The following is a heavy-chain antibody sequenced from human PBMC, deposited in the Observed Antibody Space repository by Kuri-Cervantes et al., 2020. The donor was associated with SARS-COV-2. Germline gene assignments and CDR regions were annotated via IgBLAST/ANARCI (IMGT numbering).Heavy chain of an antibody. CDR2: ISYDGNNK. CDR3: AKLFAWHQPAEFDP. CDR1: TFTFSNYG. Sequence: GESLKISCEASTFTFSNYGMSWVRQAPGQGLEWVAAISYDGNNKYFADSVRGRFTVSRDNAKNSLYLQMNSLRAEDTAVYYCAKLFAWHQPAEFDPWGQGTLVTVSS. D-gene: IGHD2-21*01. V-gene: IGHV3-30*18. J-gene: IGHJ5*02.